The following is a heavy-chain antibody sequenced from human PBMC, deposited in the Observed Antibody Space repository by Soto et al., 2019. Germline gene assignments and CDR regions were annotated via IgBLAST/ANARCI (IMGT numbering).Heavy chain of an antibody. CDR1: GFTFGDYA. V-gene: IGHV3-49*03. Sequence: GGSLRLSCTGSGFTFGDYAMSWFRQAPGKGLEWVGFIRSKPYGVTTEYAASVKGRFTISRDDSKSIAYLQMNSLTTEDTAVYYCARFSSDGTYHCGMDFWGQGTTVPVSS. J-gene: IGHJ6*02. D-gene: IGHD6-13*01. CDR3: ARFSSDGTYHCGMDF. CDR2: IRSKPYGVTT.